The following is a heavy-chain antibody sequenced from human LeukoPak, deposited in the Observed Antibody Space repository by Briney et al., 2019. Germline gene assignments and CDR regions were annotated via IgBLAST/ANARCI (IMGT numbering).Heavy chain of an antibody. V-gene: IGHV1-46*01. CDR1: GYTFTSYY. D-gene: IGHD3-3*01. CDR2: INPSGGST. J-gene: IGHJ5*02. Sequence: GASVKVSCKASGYTFTSYYMRWVRQAPGQGLEWMGIINPSGGSTSYAQKFQGRVTMTRDTSTSTVYMELSSLRSEDTAVYYCARDSPILGWFDPWGQGTLVTVSS. CDR3: ARDSPILGWFDP.